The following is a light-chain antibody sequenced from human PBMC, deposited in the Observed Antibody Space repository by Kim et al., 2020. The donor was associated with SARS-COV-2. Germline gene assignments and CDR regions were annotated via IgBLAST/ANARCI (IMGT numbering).Light chain of an antibody. CDR2: QDS. CDR3: QAWDSSTVV. J-gene: IGLJ2*01. V-gene: IGLV3-1*01. CDR1: KLGDKY. Sequence: SYELTQPPSVSVSPGQTASITCSGDKLGDKYACWYQQKPGQSPVVVIHQDSKRPSGIPERFSGSNSGNTATLTISGTQAMDEADYYCQAWDSSTVVFGGGTQLTVL.